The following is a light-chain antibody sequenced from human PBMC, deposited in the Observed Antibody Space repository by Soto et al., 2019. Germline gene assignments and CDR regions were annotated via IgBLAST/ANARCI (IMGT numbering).Light chain of an antibody. CDR2: ATS. V-gene: IGKV3-20*01. Sequence: EVVLTQSPGTLSLSPGERATLSCRASQSISQSLAWYQQRPGQSPRLLIYATSSRATGIPDRFSGSGSGTDFSLTISRLEPEDFAVYYCQQYGSSPITFGQGTRLEIK. J-gene: IGKJ5*01. CDR3: QQYGSSPIT. CDR1: QSISQS.